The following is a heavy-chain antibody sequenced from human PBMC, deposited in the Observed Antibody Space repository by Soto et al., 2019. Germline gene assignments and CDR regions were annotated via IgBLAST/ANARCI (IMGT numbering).Heavy chain of an antibody. Sequence: SSETLSLSCRVSGGSVSSGSFHWSWIRQPPGKGLQFIGSIFYNGTANYSPSLKNRVSISIDTSQSQFFLQLISVAAADTAVYYCARIGGWYDIDFWGQGSLVTVSS. J-gene: IGHJ4*02. CDR1: GGSVSSGSFH. V-gene: IGHV4-61*01. CDR2: IFYNGTA. CDR3: ARIGGWYDIDF. D-gene: IGHD6-19*01.